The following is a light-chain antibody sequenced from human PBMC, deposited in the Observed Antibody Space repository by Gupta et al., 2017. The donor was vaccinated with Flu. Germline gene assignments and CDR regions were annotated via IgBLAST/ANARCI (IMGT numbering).Light chain of an antibody. CDR1: QSVSSSY. J-gene: IGKJ1*01. CDR3: QQYGSSPE. CDR2: GAS. Sequence: EIVLMQSPGTLSLSPGERATLSCRASQSVSSSYLAWYQQKPGQAPRLLIYGASSRATGIPDRFSGSGSGTDFTLTISRLEPEDFAVYYCQQYGSSPEFGQGTKGKSN. V-gene: IGKV3-20*01.